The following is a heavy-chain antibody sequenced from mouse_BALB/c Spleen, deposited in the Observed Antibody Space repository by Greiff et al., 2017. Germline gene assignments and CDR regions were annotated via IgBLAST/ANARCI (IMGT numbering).Heavy chain of an antibody. D-gene: IGHD2-4*01. CDR3: SHYDYDEYYFDY. CDR1: GYSITSGYY. Sequence: EVKLMESGPGLVKPSQSLSLTCSVTGYSITSGYYWNWIRQFPGNKLEWMGYISYDGSNNYNPSLKNRISITRDTSKNQFFLKLNSVTTEDTATYYCSHYDYDEYYFDYWGQGTTLTVSS. V-gene: IGHV3-6*02. CDR2: ISYDGSN. J-gene: IGHJ2*01.